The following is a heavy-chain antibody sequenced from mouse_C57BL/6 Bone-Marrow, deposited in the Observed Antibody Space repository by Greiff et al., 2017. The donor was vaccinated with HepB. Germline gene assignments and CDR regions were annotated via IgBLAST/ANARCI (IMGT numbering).Heavy chain of an antibody. Sequence: EVKLVESGGGLVKPGGSLKLSCAASGFTFSSYTMSWVRQTPEKRLEWVATISGGGGNTYYPDSVKGRFTISRDNAKNTLYLQMSSLRSEDTALYYCARPLSLYYDYEAWFAYWGQGTLVTVSA. V-gene: IGHV5-9*01. D-gene: IGHD2-4*01. J-gene: IGHJ3*01. CDR1: GFTFSSYT. CDR3: ARPLSLYYDYEAWFAY. CDR2: ISGGGGNT.